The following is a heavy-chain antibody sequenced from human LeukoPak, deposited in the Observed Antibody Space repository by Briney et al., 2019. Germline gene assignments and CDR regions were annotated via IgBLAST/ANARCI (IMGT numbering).Heavy chain of an antibody. V-gene: IGHV3-48*03. CDR2: ISSSFAI. CDR1: GFIFSSFE. J-gene: IGHJ4*02. D-gene: IGHD5-12*01. Sequence: GGSLRLSCVVSGFIFSSFEMNWVRLAPGKGLEWVSYISSSFAIRYADSVKGRFTISRDHARDSLYLEMNSLRVEDTAVYYCARSLSGYNTDPFFEQWGQGALVTVS. CDR3: ARSLSGYNTDPFFEQ.